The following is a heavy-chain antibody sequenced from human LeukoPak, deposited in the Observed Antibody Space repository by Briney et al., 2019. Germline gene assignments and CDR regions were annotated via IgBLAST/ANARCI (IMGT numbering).Heavy chain of an antibody. CDR1: GGSISSSSYY. CDR2: IYYSGTT. V-gene: IGHV4-39*01. D-gene: IGHD3-10*01. J-gene: IGHJ4*02. CDR3: VRISYYGTY. Sequence: KTSETLSLTCTVSGGSISSSSYYWGWIRQPPGKGLEWIGSIYYSGTTYYNPSLKSRVTISVDTSKNQFSLKLNSVIAADTAVYYCVRISYYGTYWGQGTLVTVSS.